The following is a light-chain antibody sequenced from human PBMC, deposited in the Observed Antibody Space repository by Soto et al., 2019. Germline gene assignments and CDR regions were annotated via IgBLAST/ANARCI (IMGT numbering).Light chain of an antibody. V-gene: IGKV1-5*03. J-gene: IGKJ2*01. Sequence: DIQMTQSPSTVSASGGDRVTITCRASERVVSWLAWYQQRPGKAPKLLIYKASTLHSGVPSRFSGSGSGTEFTLTINSLQTEDFANYYCHQYRSYYTFGQGTKLEIK. CDR3: HQYRSYYT. CDR2: KAS. CDR1: ERVVSW.